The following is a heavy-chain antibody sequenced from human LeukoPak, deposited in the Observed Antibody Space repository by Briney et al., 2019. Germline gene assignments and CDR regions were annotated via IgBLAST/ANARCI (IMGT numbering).Heavy chain of an antibody. CDR1: GGTLSSYT. J-gene: IGHJ4*02. D-gene: IGHD3-16*02. CDR2: IIPILGIA. V-gene: IGHV1-69*02. Sequence: GASVKVSCKASGGTLSSYTISWVRQAPGQGLEWMGRIIPILGIANYAHKFQGRVTITADKSTSTAYMELSSLRSEDTAVYYCARGPHTYDYVWGSYPDYWGQGTLVTVSS. CDR3: ARGPHTYDYVWGSYPDY.